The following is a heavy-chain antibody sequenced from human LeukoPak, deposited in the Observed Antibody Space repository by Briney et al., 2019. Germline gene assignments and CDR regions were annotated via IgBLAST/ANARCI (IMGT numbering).Heavy chain of an antibody. D-gene: IGHD3-10*01. CDR3: LQYDSGNT. J-gene: IGHJ5*02. CDR2: IKKDGSDK. Sequence: TGGSLRLSCAASGFTFSNYWMSWVRQAPGKGLEWVANIKKDGSDKYYVDSVKGRFTVSRDNAQNSLYLQMISLRAEDTAVYYCLQYDSGNTWGQGALVTVSS. V-gene: IGHV3-7*01. CDR1: GFTFSNYW.